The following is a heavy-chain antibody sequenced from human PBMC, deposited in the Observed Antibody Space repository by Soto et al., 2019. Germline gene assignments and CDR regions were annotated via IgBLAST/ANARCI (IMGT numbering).Heavy chain of an antibody. CDR1: GFTFSSYG. CDR2: ISYDGSNK. J-gene: IGHJ6*02. Sequence: QVQLVESGGGVVQPGRSLRLSCAASGFTFSSYGMHWVRQAPGKGLEWVAVISYDGSNKYYADSVKGRFTISRVNSKNTLYLQMNSLRAEDTAVYYCAAYYYGMDVWGQGTTVTVSS. CDR3: AAYYYGMDV. V-gene: IGHV3-30*03.